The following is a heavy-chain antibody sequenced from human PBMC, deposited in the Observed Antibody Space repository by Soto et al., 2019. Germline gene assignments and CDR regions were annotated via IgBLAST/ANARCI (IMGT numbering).Heavy chain of an antibody. V-gene: IGHV3-74*01. CDR1: GFTFSSYW. CDR3: ARTSLVVAAATREDY. Sequence: EVQLVESGGALVQPGGSLRLSCAASGFTFSSYWMHWVRQAPGKGLVWVSRINSDGSSTSYADSVKGRFTISRDNAKNTLYMQMHSLRAEDTAVYYCARTSLVVAAATREDYWCQGTLVTVSS. CDR2: INSDGSST. D-gene: IGHD2-15*01. J-gene: IGHJ4*02.